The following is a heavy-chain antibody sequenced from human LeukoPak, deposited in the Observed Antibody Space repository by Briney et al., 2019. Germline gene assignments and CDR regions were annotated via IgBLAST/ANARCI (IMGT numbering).Heavy chain of an antibody. D-gene: IGHD3-10*01. CDR2: IYYSGST. CDR1: GGSISSYY. Sequence: SETLSLTCTVSGGSISSYYWSWIRQPPGKGLEWIGYIYYSGSTNYNPSLKSRVTISVDTSKNQFSLKLSSVTAADTAVYYCASLSLDSGSYTFDYWGQGTLVTVSS. J-gene: IGHJ4*02. V-gene: IGHV4-59*01. CDR3: ASLSLDSGSYTFDY.